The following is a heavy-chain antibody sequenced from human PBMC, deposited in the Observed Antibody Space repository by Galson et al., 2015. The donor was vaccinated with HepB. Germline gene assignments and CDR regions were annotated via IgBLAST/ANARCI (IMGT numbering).Heavy chain of an antibody. CDR1: GGSISSYY. V-gene: IGHV4-59*01. J-gene: IGHJ5*02. CDR2: IYYSGST. D-gene: IGHD4-17*01. Sequence: SETLSLTCTVSGGSISSYYWSWIRQPPGKGLEWIGYIYYSGSTNYNPSLKSRVTISVDTSKNQFSLKLSSVTAADTAVYYCARSLYGDTRRWFDPWGQGTLVTVSS. CDR3: ARSLYGDTRRWFDP.